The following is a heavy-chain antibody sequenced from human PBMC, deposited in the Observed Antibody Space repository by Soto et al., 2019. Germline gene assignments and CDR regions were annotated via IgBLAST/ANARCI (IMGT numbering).Heavy chain of an antibody. CDR2: ISGSGGST. CDR3: AKDRSNYYDSSGYWDY. Sequence: GSLRLSCAASGFTLSSYAMSCVRQAPGKGLEWVSAISGSGGSTYYADSVKGRFTISRDNSKNTLYLQMNSLRAEDTAVYYCAKDRSNYYDSSGYWDYWGQGT. CDR1: GFTLSSYA. J-gene: IGHJ4*02. V-gene: IGHV3-23*01. D-gene: IGHD3-22*01.